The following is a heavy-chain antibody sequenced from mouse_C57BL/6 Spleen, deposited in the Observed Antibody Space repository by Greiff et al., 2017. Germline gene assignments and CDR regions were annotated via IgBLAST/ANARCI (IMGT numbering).Heavy chain of an antibody. CDR2: IYPGSGST. V-gene: IGHV1-55*01. D-gene: IGHD1-1*01. CDR1: GYTFTSYW. J-gene: IGHJ2*01. CDR3: ARDGGYGSSSLYY. Sequence: VQLQQPGAELVKPGASVKMSCKASGYTFTSYWITWVKQRPGQGLEWIGDIYPGSGSTNYNEKFKSKATLTVDTSSSTAYMQLSSLTSEDSAVYDCARDGGYGSSSLYYWGQGTTLTVAS.